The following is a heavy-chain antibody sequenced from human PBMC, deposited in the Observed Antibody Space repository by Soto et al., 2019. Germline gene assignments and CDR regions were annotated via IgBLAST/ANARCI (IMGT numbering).Heavy chain of an antibody. J-gene: IGHJ6*02. V-gene: IGHV4-34*01. CDR1: GGSFSGYY. CDR2: INHSGST. D-gene: IGHD6-13*01. Sequence: QVQLQQWGAGLLKPSETLSLTCAVYGGSFSGYYWSWIRQPPGKGLEWIGEINHSGSTNYNPSLKSRLTISVDSSKNQFSPKLRPVTAAHMAAYYCALRQQQLVQAYGFDVWGQGTTVTVS. CDR3: ALRQQQLVQAYGFDV.